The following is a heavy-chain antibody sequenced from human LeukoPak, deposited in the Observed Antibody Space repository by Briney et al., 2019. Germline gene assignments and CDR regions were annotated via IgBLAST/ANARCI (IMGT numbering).Heavy chain of an antibody. CDR1: GYSFINNW. V-gene: IGHV5-51*01. CDR3: ARHINWAFDY. D-gene: IGHD7-27*01. Sequence: GESLKISCKGSGYSFINNWIGWVRQMPGKGLEWMAIIYPGGSNTIYSPSFQGQVTISADKSISTAYLQWSSLKASDTAMYYCARHINWAFDYCGQGILVTVSS. CDR2: IYPGGSNT. J-gene: IGHJ4*02.